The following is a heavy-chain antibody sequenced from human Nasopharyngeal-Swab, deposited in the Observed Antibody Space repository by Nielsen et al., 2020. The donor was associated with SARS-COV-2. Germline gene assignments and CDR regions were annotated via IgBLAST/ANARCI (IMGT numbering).Heavy chain of an antibody. V-gene: IGHV3-23*01. CDR2: ISGDNDST. J-gene: IGHJ6*02. CDR1: GFTFSSFA. Sequence: GGSLRLSCAASGFTFSSFAMSWVRQAPGKGLEWVSVISGDNDSTYYTDSVKGRFTISRDNSKNTLNLQMNNLRAEDTAMYYCAKDRDSGDDSGEYYHYYGMDVWGQGTSVTVS. D-gene: IGHD5-12*01. CDR3: AKDRDSGDDSGEYYHYYGMDV.